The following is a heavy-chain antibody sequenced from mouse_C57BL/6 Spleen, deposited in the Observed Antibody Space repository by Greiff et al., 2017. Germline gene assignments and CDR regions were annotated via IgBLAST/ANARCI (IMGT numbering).Heavy chain of an antibody. V-gene: IGHV1-69*01. J-gene: IGHJ2*01. Sequence: QVQLQQPGAELVMPGASVKLSCKASGYTFTSYWMHWVKQRPGQGLEWIGEIDPSDSYTNYNQKFKGKSTLTVDKSSSTAYMQLSSLTSEDSAVYYCARYPSCDYWGQGTTLTVSS. CDR1: GYTFTSYW. CDR3: ARYPSCDY. CDR2: IDPSDSYT.